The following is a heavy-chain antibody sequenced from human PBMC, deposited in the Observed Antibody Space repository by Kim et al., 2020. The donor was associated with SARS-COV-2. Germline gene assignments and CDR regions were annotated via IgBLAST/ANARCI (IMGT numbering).Heavy chain of an antibody. V-gene: IGHV3-23*01. CDR2: FSGSSGAI. CDR1: GFSLSTYA. CDR3: AKRGSYNSFYYPMEV. Sequence: GGSLRLSCEASGFSLSTYAMSWVRQAPGKGLEWVSSFSGSSGAIFYADSVKGRFTISRDNSKNTLYLQMSSLRAEDTAIYYCAKRGSYNSFYYPMEVWGQGTTVTVSS. J-gene: IGHJ6*02. D-gene: IGHD1-20*01.